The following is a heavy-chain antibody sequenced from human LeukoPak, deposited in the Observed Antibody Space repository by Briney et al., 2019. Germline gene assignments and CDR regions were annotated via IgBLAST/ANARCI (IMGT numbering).Heavy chain of an antibody. V-gene: IGHV4-34*01. J-gene: IGHJ6*02. CDR3: ARDTYYYYGMDV. CDR2: INHSGST. Sequence: PSETLPLTCAVYGGSFSGYYWSWIRQPPGKGLEWIGEINHSGSTNYNPSLKSRVTISVDTSKNQFSLKLSSVTAADTAVYYCARDTYYYYGMDVWGQGTTVTVSS. CDR1: GGSFSGYY.